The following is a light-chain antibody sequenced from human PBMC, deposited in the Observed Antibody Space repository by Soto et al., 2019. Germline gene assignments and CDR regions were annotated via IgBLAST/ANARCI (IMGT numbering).Light chain of an antibody. Sequence: VVMAQSPVTLAVSPGERATLSCRASQGIKNYLAWFQQKPGQAPRLLVYGASTRATTIPARFSGSGSGTEFTLSISSLQSEDFAVYYCQQYNSWPRTFGQGTKV. CDR1: QGIKNY. CDR3: QQYNSWPRT. CDR2: GAS. V-gene: IGKV3-15*01. J-gene: IGKJ1*01.